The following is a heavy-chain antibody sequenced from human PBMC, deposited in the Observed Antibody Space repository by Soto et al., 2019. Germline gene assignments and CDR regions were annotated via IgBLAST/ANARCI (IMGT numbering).Heavy chain of an antibody. Sequence: EVKLLESGGGLGQPAGSLRLSCAASGFRFSDYAVSWVRQAPGKGLEWVSIISGAGGSKYYADSVKGRFTISRDNSKNTVYLQLRSLRDEDTAVYYCSKAYEQHVDFYYGMDVWGQGTAVTVS. CDR1: GFRFSDYA. D-gene: IGHD6-6*01. V-gene: IGHV3-23*01. J-gene: IGHJ6*02. CDR2: ISGAGGSK. CDR3: SKAYEQHVDFYYGMDV.